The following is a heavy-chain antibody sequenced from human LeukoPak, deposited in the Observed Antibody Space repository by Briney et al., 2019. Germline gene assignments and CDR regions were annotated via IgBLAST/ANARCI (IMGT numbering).Heavy chain of an antibody. Sequence: QPGESLRLSCAASGFTVSSNHMSWVRQAPGKGLEWVSVIYSGGSTYYADSVKGRFTISGDNSKNTLYLHMNSLRAEDTAVYFCASRIAAAGALDYWGQGTLVTVSS. D-gene: IGHD6-13*01. CDR3: ASRIAAAGALDY. CDR2: IYSGGST. J-gene: IGHJ4*02. V-gene: IGHV3-66*01. CDR1: GFTVSSNH.